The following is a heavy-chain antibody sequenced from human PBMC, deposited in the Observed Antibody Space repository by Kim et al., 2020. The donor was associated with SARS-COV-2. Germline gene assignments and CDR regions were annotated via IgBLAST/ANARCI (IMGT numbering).Heavy chain of an antibody. CDR3: ASAPYLGPLDY. CDR2: P. J-gene: IGHJ4*02. Sequence: PTYAQGFTGRFVFSLDTSVSTAYLQISSLKAEDTAVYYCASAPYLGPLDYWGQGTLVTVSS. D-gene: IGHD3-16*01. V-gene: IGHV7-4-1*02.